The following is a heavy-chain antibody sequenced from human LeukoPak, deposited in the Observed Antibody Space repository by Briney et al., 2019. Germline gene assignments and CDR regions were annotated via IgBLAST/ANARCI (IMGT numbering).Heavy chain of an antibody. V-gene: IGHV3-33*01. CDR1: GFTFSSCG. CDR2: IWYDGSNK. Sequence: GRSLRLSCAASGFTFSSCGMHWVRQAPGKGLEWVAVIWYDGSNKYYADSVKGRFTISRDNSKNTLYLQMNSLRAEDTAVYYCARASKYYDILTGYFAVWGQGTLVTVSS. CDR3: ARASKYYDILTGYFAV. D-gene: IGHD3-9*01. J-gene: IGHJ4*02.